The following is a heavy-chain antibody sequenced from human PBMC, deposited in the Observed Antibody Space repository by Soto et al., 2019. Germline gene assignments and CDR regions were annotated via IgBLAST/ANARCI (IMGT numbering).Heavy chain of an antibody. CDR2: INSDGSST. CDR3: TTDPPGGLLWFVEFPRTPHDVFYF. V-gene: IGHV3-74*01. Sequence: GGSLRLSCAASGFTFSSYWMHWVRQAPGKGLVWVSRINSDGSSTSYADSVKGRFTISRDNAKNTLYLQMNSLKTEDTAVYYCTTDPPGGLLWFVEFPRTPHDVFYFWGQGTLVT. CDR1: GFTFSSYW. D-gene: IGHD3-10*01. J-gene: IGHJ3*01.